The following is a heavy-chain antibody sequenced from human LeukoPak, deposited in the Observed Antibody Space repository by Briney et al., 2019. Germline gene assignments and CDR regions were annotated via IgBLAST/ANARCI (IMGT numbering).Heavy chain of an antibody. CDR3: AKLSGYSSGWYQGPNYYMDV. V-gene: IGHV4-34*01. J-gene: IGHJ6*03. CDR1: GGSFSGYS. CDR2: INHSGST. D-gene: IGHD6-19*01. Sequence: SETLSLTCAVYGGSFSGYSWSWIRQPPGKGLEWIGEINHSGSTNYNPSLKSRVTISVDTSKNQFSLKLSSVTAADTAVYYCAKLSGYSSGWYQGPNYYMDVWGKGTTVTVSS.